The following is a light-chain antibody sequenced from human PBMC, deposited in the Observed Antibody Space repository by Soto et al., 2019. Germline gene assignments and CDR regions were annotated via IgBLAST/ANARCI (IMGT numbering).Light chain of an antibody. Sequence: EILITQSPATLSVYPGERATLSCRASQSVSSNLAWYQQKPGQAPRLLIYGASTRATGIPARFSGSGSGTEFTLTISSLQSEDFAVYYCQQYNNWPRTFGQGTKVDIK. CDR2: GAS. CDR3: QQYNNWPRT. CDR1: QSVSSN. V-gene: IGKV3-15*01. J-gene: IGKJ2*01.